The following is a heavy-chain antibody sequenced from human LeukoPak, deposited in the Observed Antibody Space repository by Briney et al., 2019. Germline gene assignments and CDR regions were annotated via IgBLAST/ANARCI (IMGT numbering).Heavy chain of an antibody. CDR3: ACSGWDYYDSSGSRGYFDL. CDR2: INPNSDGT. V-gene: IGHV1-2*02. Sequence: ASVKVSCKASGYTFTGYYMHWVRQAPGQGLEWMGWINPNSDGTNYAQKFQGRVTMTRDTSISTAYMELSRLRSDDTAVYYCACSGWDYYDSSGSRGYFDLWGRGTLVTVSS. J-gene: IGHJ2*01. CDR1: GYTFTGYY. D-gene: IGHD3-22*01.